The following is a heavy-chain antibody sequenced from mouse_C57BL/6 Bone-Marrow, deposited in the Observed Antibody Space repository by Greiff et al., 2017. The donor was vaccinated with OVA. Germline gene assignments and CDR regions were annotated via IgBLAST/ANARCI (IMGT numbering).Heavy chain of an antibody. CDR1: GFSFNTYA. J-gene: IGHJ4*01. V-gene: IGHV10-1*01. CDR2: IRSKSNNYAT. Sequence: EVQVVESGGGLVQPKGSLKLSCAASGFSFNTYAMNWVRQAPGKGLEWVARIRSKSNNYATYYADSVKDRFTISRDDSESMLYLQMNNLKTEDTAMYYCVRDYYSTAMDYWGQGTSVTVSS. CDR3: VRDYYSTAMDY. D-gene: IGHD2-5*01.